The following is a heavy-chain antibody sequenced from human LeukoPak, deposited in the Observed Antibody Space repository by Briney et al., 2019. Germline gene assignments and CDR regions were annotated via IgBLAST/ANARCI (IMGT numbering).Heavy chain of an antibody. V-gene: IGHV3-30-3*01. J-gene: IGHJ3*02. CDR3: ARANYYETFRAFDI. CDR1: GFTFNSYA. D-gene: IGHD3-22*01. CDR2: ISLDGINK. Sequence: GGSLRLSCEASGFTFNSYAMHWVRQAPGKGLEWVALISLDGINKFYSDSVKGRFTISRDASDNTLYLQMSSLRVDDTAMYYCARANYYETFRAFDIWGQGTMVTVSS.